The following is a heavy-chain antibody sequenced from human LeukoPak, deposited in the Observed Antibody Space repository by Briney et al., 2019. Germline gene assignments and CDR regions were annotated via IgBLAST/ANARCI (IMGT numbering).Heavy chain of an antibody. CDR1: GFTFGTYA. CDR3: ARDYPYSFESRGLNGIDL. J-gene: IGHJ2*01. V-gene: IGHV3-21*01. CDR2: VNNGSIYI. D-gene: IGHD3-22*01. Sequence: PGGSLRLSCAASGFTFGTYAMNWVRQAPGKGLEWVSSVNNGSIYIYYADSVKGRFTISRDNAKNSLFLQMDSLRAEDTAVYFCARDYPYSFESRGLNGIDLWGRGTLVTASS.